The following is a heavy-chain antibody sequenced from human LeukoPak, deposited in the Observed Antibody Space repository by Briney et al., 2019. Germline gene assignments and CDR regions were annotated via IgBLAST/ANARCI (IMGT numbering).Heavy chain of an antibody. Sequence: GGSLRLFCGASGFTFSSYRMNWVRQAPGKGREWVSSISSSSGYIYYADSEKGRFTISRHNEKHSLYLQMNSLRAEDTAVYYCARDQVVVAATKYYYYYYYMDVWGKGTTVTVSS. CDR3: ARDQVVVAATKYYYYYYYMDV. J-gene: IGHJ6*03. CDR1: GFTFSSYR. CDR2: ISSSSGYI. D-gene: IGHD2-15*01. V-gene: IGHV3-21*01.